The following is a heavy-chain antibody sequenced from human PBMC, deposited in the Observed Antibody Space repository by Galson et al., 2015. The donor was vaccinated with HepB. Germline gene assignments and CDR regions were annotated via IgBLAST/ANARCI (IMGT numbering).Heavy chain of an antibody. J-gene: IGHJ4*02. CDR2: ISYDGSNK. CDR3: AKATGQLVLDY. D-gene: IGHD6-6*01. CDR1: GFTFSSYG. V-gene: IGHV3-30*18. Sequence: SLRLSCAASGFTFSSYGMHWVRQAPGKGLEWVAVISYDGSNKHYADSVKGRFTISRDNSKNTLYLQMNSLRAEDTAVYYCAKATGQLVLDYWGQGTLVTVSS.